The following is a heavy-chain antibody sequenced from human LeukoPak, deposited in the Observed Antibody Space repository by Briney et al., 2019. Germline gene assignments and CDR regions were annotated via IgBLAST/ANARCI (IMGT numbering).Heavy chain of an antibody. CDR2: IIPIFGTA. V-gene: IGHV1-69*06. CDR3: ASPEGYSYGTFDY. D-gene: IGHD5-18*01. J-gene: IGHJ4*02. Sequence: GASVKVSCKASGGTFSSYAISWVRQAPGQGLEWMGGIIPIFGTANYAQKFQGRVTITADKSTSTAYMELSSLISEDTAVYYCASPEGYSYGTFDYWGQGTLVTVSS. CDR1: GGTFSSYA.